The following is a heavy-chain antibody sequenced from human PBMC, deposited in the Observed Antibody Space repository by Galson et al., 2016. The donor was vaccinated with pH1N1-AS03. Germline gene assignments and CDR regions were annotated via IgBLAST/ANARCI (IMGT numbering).Heavy chain of an antibody. J-gene: IGHJ6*02. CDR2: INPNNGVT. Sequence: SVKVSCKASGYIFTGFCVHWVRQAPGQGLGWMGWINPNNGVTNYAQKFQAWVTMTGDTSISTAYLELYGLKSDDTAVYYCARDPRGPCSSATCATTYYFGMDVWGQGTTVIVSS. CDR1: GYIFTGFC. V-gene: IGHV1-2*04. D-gene: IGHD2/OR15-2a*01. CDR3: ARDPRGPCSSATCATTYYFGMDV.